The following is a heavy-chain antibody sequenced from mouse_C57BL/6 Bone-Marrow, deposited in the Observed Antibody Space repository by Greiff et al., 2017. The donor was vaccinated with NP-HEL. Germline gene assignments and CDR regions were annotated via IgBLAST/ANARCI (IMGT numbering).Heavy chain of an antibody. Sequence: VQLKESGPGLAKPSQTLSLTCSVTGYSITSDYWNWIRKFPGNKLEYMGYISYSGSTYYNPYLKSRIFITRDTTKNQYYLQLHSVTTEDTATYYCARWYYGYYDYAMDYWGQGTSVTVSS. V-gene: IGHV3-8*01. CDR2: ISYSGST. CDR1: GYSITSDY. CDR3: ARWYYGYYDYAMDY. J-gene: IGHJ4*01. D-gene: IGHD2-3*01.